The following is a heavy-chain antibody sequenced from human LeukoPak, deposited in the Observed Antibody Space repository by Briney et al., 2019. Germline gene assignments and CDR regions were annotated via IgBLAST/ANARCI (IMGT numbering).Heavy chain of an antibody. CDR2: IYYSGST. V-gene: IGHV4-30-4*08. CDR1: GGSISSGDYY. D-gene: IGHD3-22*01. J-gene: IGHJ4*02. Sequence: TTSETLSLTCTVSGGSISSGDYYWSWIRQPPGKGLEWIGYIYYSGSTYYNPSLKSRVTISVDTSKNHFSLKLSSVTAADTAVYYCARVGYYDSSGYLNWGQGTLVTVSS. CDR3: ARVGYYDSSGYLN.